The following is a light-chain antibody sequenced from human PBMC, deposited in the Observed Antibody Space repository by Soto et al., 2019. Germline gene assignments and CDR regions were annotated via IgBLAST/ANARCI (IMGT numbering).Light chain of an antibody. CDR1: QSISSY. J-gene: IGKJ1*01. CDR3: HQSYSDPQT. Sequence: DIQITQCPSSLSASVGDRVTITCRASQSISSYLNWYQQTTGRAPKILMYAASSLQSGVPSRFSGSGSGTDFTLTLSNLQPEDFSTYYCHQSYSDPQTFGQGTKVDIK. CDR2: AAS. V-gene: IGKV1-39*01.